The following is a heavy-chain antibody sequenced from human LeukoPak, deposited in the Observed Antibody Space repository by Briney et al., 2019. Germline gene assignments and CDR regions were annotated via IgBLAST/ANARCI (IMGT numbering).Heavy chain of an antibody. J-gene: IGHJ4*02. CDR1: GGAFSGYY. Sequence: PETLSLTCAVYGGAFSGYYWSWIRQPPGKGLEWIGEINHSGSTNYNPSLKSRVTISVDTSKNQFSLKLRSVTAADTAVYYCARISELMTTVTYFDYWGQGTLVTVSS. CDR2: INHSGST. CDR3: ARISELMTTVTYFDY. V-gene: IGHV4-34*01. D-gene: IGHD4-17*01.